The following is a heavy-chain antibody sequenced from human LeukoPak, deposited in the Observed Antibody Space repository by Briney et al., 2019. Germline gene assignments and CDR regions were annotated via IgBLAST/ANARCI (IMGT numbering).Heavy chain of an antibody. V-gene: IGHV4-39*01. D-gene: IGHD3-3*01. J-gene: IGHJ5*02. CDR2: IYYGGIT. CDR3: ASNPTYYDFWSTNYTRGWFDP. CDR1: GGSISSINYY. Sequence: SETLSLXCTVSGGSISSINYYWAWIRQPPGKGLEWIGSIYYGGITYYNPSLKSRVTISVDTSKNQFSPKLGSVTAADTAVYYCASNPTYYDFWSTNYTRGWFDPWGQGTLITVSS.